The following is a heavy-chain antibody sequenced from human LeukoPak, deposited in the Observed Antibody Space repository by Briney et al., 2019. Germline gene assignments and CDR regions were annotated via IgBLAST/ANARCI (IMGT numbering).Heavy chain of an antibody. V-gene: IGHV4-61*10. CDR2: VYSSGST. CDR1: GGSISSGSYY. Sequence: SETLSLTCTVSGGSISSGSYYWSWIRQPAGKGLEWIGRVYSSGSTDYNPSLKSRLSISVDTSKIQFSLKLSSVTAADTAVYYCARDVGATPGYFDYWGQGTLVTVSS. CDR3: ARDVGATPGYFDY. D-gene: IGHD1-26*01. J-gene: IGHJ4*02.